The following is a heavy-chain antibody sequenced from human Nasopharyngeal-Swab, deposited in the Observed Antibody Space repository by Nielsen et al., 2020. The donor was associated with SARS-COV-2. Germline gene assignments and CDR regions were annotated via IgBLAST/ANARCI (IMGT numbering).Heavy chain of an antibody. D-gene: IGHD1-7*01. CDR1: GFTFSTYV. Sequence: GESLKISCAASGFTFSTYVMNWVRQAPGKGLEWVAVISYDGPNKYYADSVKGRFTVSRDNSKNTLYLQMNSLRAEDTAVYYCARPRRELRVYYGMDVWGQGTTVTVSS. V-gene: IGHV3-30-3*01. CDR2: ISYDGPNK. CDR3: ARPRRELRVYYGMDV. J-gene: IGHJ6*02.